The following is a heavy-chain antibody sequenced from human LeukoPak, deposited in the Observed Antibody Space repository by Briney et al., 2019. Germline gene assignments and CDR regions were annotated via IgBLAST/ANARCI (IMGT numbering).Heavy chain of an antibody. CDR1: GYTFTSYG. Sequence: ASVKVSCKASGYTFTSYGISWVRQAPGQGLECMGCISAYNGNTNYAQKLQGRVTMTTDTSTSTAYMELRSLRSDDTAVYYCARVDPDSSSTLEVFDYWGQGTLVTVSS. J-gene: IGHJ4*02. V-gene: IGHV1-18*01. CDR3: ARVDPDSSSTLEVFDY. D-gene: IGHD6-6*01. CDR2: ISAYNGNT.